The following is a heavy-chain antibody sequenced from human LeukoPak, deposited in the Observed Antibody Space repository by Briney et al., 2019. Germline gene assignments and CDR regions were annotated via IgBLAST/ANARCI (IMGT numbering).Heavy chain of an antibody. CDR3: ARARYSSSSGSDH. Sequence: GGSLRLSCAASGFTFSTYSMNWVRQAPGKGLEWVSSISTSGTYIYYADSLKGRFTISRDDAKNSLYLQMNSLRAEDTAVYCCARARYSSSSGSDHWGQGTLVTVSS. J-gene: IGHJ4*02. CDR2: ISTSGTYI. CDR1: GFTFSTYS. D-gene: IGHD6-6*01. V-gene: IGHV3-21*01.